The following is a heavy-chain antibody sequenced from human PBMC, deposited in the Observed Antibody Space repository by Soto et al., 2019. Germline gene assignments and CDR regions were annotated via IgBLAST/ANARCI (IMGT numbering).Heavy chain of an antibody. Sequence: ESLKVSFKGSGYRFANYWIAWVRQMPGKGLEFMGIIYPGDSDTRYSPSFQGQVTISADKSISTAYLQWSSLKASDTAMYYCARHKRRNDSSGYYHKVYYYYGMDVWGQGTTVIVSS. CDR3: ARHKRRNDSSGYYHKVYYYYGMDV. D-gene: IGHD3-22*01. CDR1: GYRFANYW. J-gene: IGHJ6*02. V-gene: IGHV5-51*01. CDR2: IYPGDSDT.